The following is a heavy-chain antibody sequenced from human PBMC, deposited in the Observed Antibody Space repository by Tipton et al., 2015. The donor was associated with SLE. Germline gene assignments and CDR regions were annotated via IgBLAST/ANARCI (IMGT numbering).Heavy chain of an antibody. CDR1: GGPIGSFY. CDR3: ARVDTIYSFDY. V-gene: IGHV4-4*07. Sequence: TLSLTCSVFGGPIGSFYLSWIRQPAGQGLEWIGRIYNSGYTNYNPSLKSRVTMSVDMSKNQFSLKLTSVTAADMAIYYCARVDTIYSFDYWGQGALVTVSS. CDR2: IYNSGYT. D-gene: IGHD3/OR15-3a*01. J-gene: IGHJ4*02.